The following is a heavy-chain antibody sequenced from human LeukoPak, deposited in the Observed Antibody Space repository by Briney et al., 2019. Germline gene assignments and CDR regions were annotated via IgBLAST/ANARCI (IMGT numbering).Heavy chain of an antibody. J-gene: IGHJ3*02. CDR2: IKPSGGST. D-gene: IGHD6-6*01. CDR1: GYTFTSYY. Sequence: GASVKVSCKTSGYTFTSYYMHWVRQAPGQGLEWMGIIKPSGGSTSYAQKFQGRVTMTRDTSTSTVYMELSSLRSEDTAVYYCAKDRDLSSIAARRMGGAFDIWGQGTMVTVSS. CDR3: AKDRDLSSIAARRMGGAFDI. V-gene: IGHV1-46*01.